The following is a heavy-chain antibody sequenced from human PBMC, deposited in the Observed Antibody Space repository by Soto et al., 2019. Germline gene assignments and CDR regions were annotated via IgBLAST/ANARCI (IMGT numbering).Heavy chain of an antibody. CDR1: GFSLSTSGVG. Sequence: QITLKESGPTLVKATQTLTLTCTFSGFSLSTSGVGVGWIRQPPGKALEWLALIYWDDDKRYSPSLKSRLTITKDTSKNQVVLTMTNIDPVDTATYYCAHRLIRSQHPRGGEGAFDIWGQGTMVTVSS. CDR3: AHRLIRSQHPRGGEGAFDI. D-gene: IGHD2-8*01. CDR2: IYWDDDK. J-gene: IGHJ3*02. V-gene: IGHV2-5*02.